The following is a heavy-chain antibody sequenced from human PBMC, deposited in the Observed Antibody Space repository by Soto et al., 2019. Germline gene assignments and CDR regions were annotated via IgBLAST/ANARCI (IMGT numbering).Heavy chain of an antibody. J-gene: IGHJ5*02. CDR3: AKGIATGQLDP. CDR1: GYTFTRYT. V-gene: IGHV1-3*01. D-gene: IGHD2-15*01. CDR2: INPDNGNT. Sequence: ASVKVSCKASGYTFTRYTMNWVRQAPGQRLEWMGWINPDNGNTKYSQKFQDRVIIPRDTSASTAYMDLSSLRSEDTAVYYCAKGIATGQLDPWGQGTLVTVSS.